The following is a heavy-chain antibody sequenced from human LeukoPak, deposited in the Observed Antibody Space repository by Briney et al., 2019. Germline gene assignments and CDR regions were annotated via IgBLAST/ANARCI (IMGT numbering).Heavy chain of an antibody. Sequence: RWASVKVSCKAFGYTFTSNYMHWVRQAPGQGPEWMGVISPSGGSTTYAQKLQGRVSMTTDTSTSTAYMDLRSLRSDDTAVYYCARDLRYSSGWSASGMDVWGKGTTVTISS. V-gene: IGHV1-46*01. CDR3: ARDLRYSSGWSASGMDV. D-gene: IGHD6-19*01. CDR1: GYTFTSNY. CDR2: ISPSGGST. J-gene: IGHJ6*03.